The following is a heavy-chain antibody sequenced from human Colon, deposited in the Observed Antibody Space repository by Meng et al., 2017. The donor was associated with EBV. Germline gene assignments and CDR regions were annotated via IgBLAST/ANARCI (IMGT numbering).Heavy chain of an antibody. Sequence: QVQLQEPGPGRVKPSATPSLTLAVAGDCISNGWCSWVRQPPGKGLEWIGEIYHNGTTNYNPSLRNRGTISVDKSKNQFSLQLTSVTAADTAVYYCARNGDYNPGLYWGQGTLVTVSS. J-gene: IGHJ4*02. D-gene: IGHD4-17*01. CDR2: IYHNGTT. CDR3: ARNGDYNPGLY. CDR1: GDCISNGW. V-gene: IGHV4-4*02.